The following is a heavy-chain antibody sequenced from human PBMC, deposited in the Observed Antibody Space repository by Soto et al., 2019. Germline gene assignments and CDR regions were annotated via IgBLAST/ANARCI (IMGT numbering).Heavy chain of an antibody. V-gene: IGHV1-3*01. J-gene: IGHJ6*02. Sequence: ASVKVSCKASGYTFTSYAMHWVRQAPGHRPEWMGWINAGNGNTKYSQKFQGRVTITRDTSASTAYMELSSLRSEDTAVYYCARDEVVPAASNYYYYCGMDVWGQGTTVTVSS. CDR1: GYTFTSYA. CDR3: ARDEVVPAASNYYYYCGMDV. D-gene: IGHD2-2*01. CDR2: INAGNGNT.